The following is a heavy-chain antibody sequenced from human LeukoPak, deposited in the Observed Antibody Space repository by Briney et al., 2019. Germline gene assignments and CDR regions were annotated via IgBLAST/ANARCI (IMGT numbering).Heavy chain of an antibody. J-gene: IGHJ3*02. Sequence: SETLSLTCTVSGVSISSGGYFWTWIRQPPGKGLEWIGYIYDSGSSDYNPSLRSRVTISMDRSKNMFSLELSSVTAADTAVYYCARDAYHSFDAFDMWGQGTMITVSS. CDR3: ARDAYHSFDAFDM. V-gene: IGHV4-30-2*01. D-gene: IGHD1-14*01. CDR1: GVSISSGGYF. CDR2: IYDSGSS.